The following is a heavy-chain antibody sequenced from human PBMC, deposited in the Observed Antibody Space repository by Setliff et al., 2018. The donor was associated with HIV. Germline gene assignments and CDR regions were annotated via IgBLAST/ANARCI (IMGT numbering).Heavy chain of an antibody. J-gene: IGHJ4*02. CDR1: GFSFGDYT. CDR3: VRDKSWAFDY. V-gene: IGHV3-48*01. Sequence: LRLSCAASGFSFGDYTFNWVRQAPGKGLEWLSYINWRSEKYYADSVKGRFTISSDNGKSSVYLQINSLRAEDTAVYYCVRDKSWAFDYWGQGTLVTVSS. CDR2: INWRSEK.